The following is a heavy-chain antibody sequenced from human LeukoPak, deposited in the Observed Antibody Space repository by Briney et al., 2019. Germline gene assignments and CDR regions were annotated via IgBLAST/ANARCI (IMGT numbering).Heavy chain of an antibody. CDR1: GYTLTNYG. Sequence: ASVKVSCKDSGYTLTNYGFNWVRQPPGQGLEWMGNSAYNGNTNYARKFQDRVTMTTDTSTSTAYMELRSLRSDDTAVYYCARYSSIFRGFTTSVYGGEGTLVTVSS. J-gene: IGHJ4*02. CDR3: ARYSSIFRGFTTSVY. CDR2: SAYNGNT. V-gene: IGHV1-18*01. D-gene: IGHD3-10*01.